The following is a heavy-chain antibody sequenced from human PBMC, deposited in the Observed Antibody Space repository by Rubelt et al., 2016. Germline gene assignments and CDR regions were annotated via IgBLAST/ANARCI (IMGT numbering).Heavy chain of an antibody. CDR3: ARERDDYGDY. V-gene: IGHV1-18*01. CDR1: GSTFTSYG. CDR2: ISAYNGNT. D-gene: IGHD5-24*01. J-gene: IGHJ4*02. Sequence: QVQLVQSGAEVKKPGASVTFSCKASGSTFTSYGISWVRQAPGQGLVWLGWISAYNGNTNYAQKHQGRVTMTTETSTSTAYMERRSLRSDDTAVYYCARERDDYGDYWGQGTLVTVSS.